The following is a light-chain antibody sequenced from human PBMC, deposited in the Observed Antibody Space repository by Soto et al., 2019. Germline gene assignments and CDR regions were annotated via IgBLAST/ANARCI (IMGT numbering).Light chain of an antibody. CDR3: QQYNNWPPT. CDR2: GAS. CDR1: QSVSSN. J-gene: IGKJ5*01. V-gene: IGKV3-15*01. Sequence: EIVMTQSPATLSVSPGERATLSCRASQSVSSNLAWYQQKPGQAPSLLIYGASTRASGIPARFSGSRSGTEFTLTISSLQSEDCAVHYCQQYNNWPPTFGHGTRLEIK.